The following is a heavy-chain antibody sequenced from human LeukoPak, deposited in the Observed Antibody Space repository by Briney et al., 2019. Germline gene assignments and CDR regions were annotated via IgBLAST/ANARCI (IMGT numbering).Heavy chain of an antibody. CDR1: GFTFDNHA. V-gene: IGHV3-9*01. J-gene: IGHJ4*02. CDR2: ISWNGAGL. CDR3: ARERSESYYYGSGSVGGFDY. Sequence: GGSLRLSCAASGFTFDNHAMHWVRQRPGKGLEWVSGISWNGAGLVYADSVRGRFTISRDNAKNSLYLQMNSLRAEDTAVYYCARERSESYYYGSGSVGGFDYWGQGTLVTVSS. D-gene: IGHD3-10*01.